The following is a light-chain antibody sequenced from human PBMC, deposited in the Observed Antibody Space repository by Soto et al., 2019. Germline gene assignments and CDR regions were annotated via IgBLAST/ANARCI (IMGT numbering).Light chain of an antibody. V-gene: IGLV1-36*01. CDR3: AVWDDSLNGWV. CDR1: SSNIGNNV. Sequence: QSVLTQPPSVSEAPRQRVTISCSGSSSNIGNNVVNWYQQLPEKAPKLHIYYDDLLPSGVSDRFSGSKSGTSASLAISGLQSEDEADYYCAVWDDSLNGWVFGGGTKVTVL. CDR2: YDD. J-gene: IGLJ3*02.